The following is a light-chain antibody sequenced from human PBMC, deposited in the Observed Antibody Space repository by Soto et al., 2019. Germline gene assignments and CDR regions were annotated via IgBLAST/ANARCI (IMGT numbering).Light chain of an antibody. CDR1: SGHSNYA. CDR3: QTWGTGSAIVV. J-gene: IGLJ7*01. V-gene: IGLV4-69*01. Sequence: QAVLTQSPSASASLGASVKLTCTLSSGHSNYAIAWHQQQPEKGPRYLMKVNSGGSHIKGDGIPDRFSGSSSGAERYLFISSLQSADEADYYCQTWGTGSAIVVFGGGTQLTVL. CDR2: VNSGGSH.